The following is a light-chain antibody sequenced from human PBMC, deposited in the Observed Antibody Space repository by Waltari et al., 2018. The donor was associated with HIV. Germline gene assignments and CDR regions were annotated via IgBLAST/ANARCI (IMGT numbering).Light chain of an antibody. J-gene: IGLJ2*01. V-gene: IGLV1-44*01. Sequence: QSVLTQPPSASGTPGQRVTISCSGGASPIGTTPVQWYQHFPGTAPKLLIYSSNQVSSGVPDRFSASKSGTSASMTISGLQSEDEAHYFCATWDDTGDGPMVFGRGTKLTVV. CDR3: ATWDDTGDGPMV. CDR2: SSN. CDR1: ASPIGTTP.